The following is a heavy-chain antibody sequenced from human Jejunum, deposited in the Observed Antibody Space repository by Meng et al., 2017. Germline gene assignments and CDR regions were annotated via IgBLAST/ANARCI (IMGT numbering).Heavy chain of an antibody. D-gene: IGHD1-14*01. V-gene: IGHV4/OR15-8*01. CDR2: IYHSGSP. CDR1: GGSISSSNW. Sequence: SETLSLTCVVSGGSISSSNWWSWVRQPPGKGLEWIGEIYHSGSPNYNPSLKSRVTISVDKSKNQFSLKLSSVTAADTAVYYCARSDGIGSYGFKIWGQGTMVTVSS. CDR3: ARSDGIGSYGFKI. J-gene: IGHJ3*02.